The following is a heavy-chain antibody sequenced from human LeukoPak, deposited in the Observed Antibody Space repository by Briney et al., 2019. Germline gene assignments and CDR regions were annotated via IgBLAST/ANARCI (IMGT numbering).Heavy chain of an antibody. CDR1: GFTFSSYW. CDR3: ASPVTTYYYYGMDV. Sequence: GGSLRLSCAASGFTFSSYWMHWVRQAPGKGLVWVSRINSDGSSTSYADSVKGRFTISRDNAKNTLYPQMNSLRAEDTAVYYCASPVTTYYYYGMDVWGQGTTVTVSS. D-gene: IGHD4-17*01. CDR2: INSDGSST. V-gene: IGHV3-74*01. J-gene: IGHJ6*02.